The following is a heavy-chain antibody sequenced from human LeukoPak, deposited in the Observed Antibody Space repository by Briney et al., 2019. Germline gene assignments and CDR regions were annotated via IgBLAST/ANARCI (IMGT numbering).Heavy chain of an antibody. CDR3: ATCARNFYCYRFDY. J-gene: IGHJ4*02. D-gene: IGHD2-2*02. Sequence: SVKVPCKASGGIFSSYAISWVRQAPGQGLEWMGGIIPIFGTANYAQKFQGRVTITADESTSTAYMELSSLRSEDTAVYYCATCARNFYCYRFDYWGQGTLVTVSS. CDR2: IIPIFGTA. CDR1: GGIFSSYA. V-gene: IGHV1-69*13.